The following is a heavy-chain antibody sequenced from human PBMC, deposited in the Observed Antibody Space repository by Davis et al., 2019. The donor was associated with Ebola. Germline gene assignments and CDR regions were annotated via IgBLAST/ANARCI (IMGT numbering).Heavy chain of an antibody. CDR2: INPSGGST. V-gene: IGHV1-46*01. J-gene: IGHJ6*02. CDR3: ATVGGYCGGDCYPYYYYYGMDV. CDR1: GYTFTSYY. D-gene: IGHD2-21*01. Sequence: ASVKVSCKASGYTFTSYYMHWVRQAPGQGLEWMGIINPSGGSTSYAQKFQGRVTMTRDTSTSTVYMELSSLRSEDTAVYYCATVGGYCGGDCYPYYYYYGMDVWGQGTTVTVSS.